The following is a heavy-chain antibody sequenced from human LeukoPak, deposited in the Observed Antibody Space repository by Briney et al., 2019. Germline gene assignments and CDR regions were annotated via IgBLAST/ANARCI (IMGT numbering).Heavy chain of an antibody. CDR1: GGSISGYF. CDR3: AREPTSGREPTSGRPLDY. J-gene: IGHJ4*02. Sequence: SETLSLTCTVSGGSISGYFWSWIRQPAGKGLEWIGRIYSSGSNNYNPSLKSRVTMSLDTSKNHLSLDLSSVTAADTAVYYCAREPTSGREPTSGRPLDYWGQGTLVTVSS. D-gene: IGHD5-12*01. CDR2: IYSSGSN. V-gene: IGHV4-4*07.